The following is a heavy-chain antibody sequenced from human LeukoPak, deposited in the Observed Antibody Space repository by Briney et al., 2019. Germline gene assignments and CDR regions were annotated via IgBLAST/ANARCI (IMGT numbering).Heavy chain of an antibody. CDR3: VREGPLTVQVPTAIRGYYYGLDV. D-gene: IGHD2-2*02. V-gene: IGHV4-61*02. CDR1: GASITSGSFY. CDR2: VYSSGRT. J-gene: IGHJ6*02. Sequence: PSETLSLTCSVSGASITSGSFYWSWLRQSAGKGLEWIGRVYSSGRTNYNPSLESRVTMSVDTSKNQISLKLASATAADTAVYYCVREGPLTVQVPTAIRGYYYGLDVWGQGATVTV.